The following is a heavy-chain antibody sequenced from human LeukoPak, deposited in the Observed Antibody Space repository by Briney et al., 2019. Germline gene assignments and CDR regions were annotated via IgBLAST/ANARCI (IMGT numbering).Heavy chain of an antibody. CDR3: ARELGTY. D-gene: IGHD3-3*02. Sequence: SETLSLTCTVSGGSISSYYWSWIRQPPGKGLEWIGYIYYSGSTNYNPSLKSRVTISVDTSKNQFSLKLSSVTAADTAVYYCARELGTYWGQGTLVTVSS. CDR2: IYYSGST. V-gene: IGHV4-59*01. CDR1: GGSISSYY. J-gene: IGHJ4*02.